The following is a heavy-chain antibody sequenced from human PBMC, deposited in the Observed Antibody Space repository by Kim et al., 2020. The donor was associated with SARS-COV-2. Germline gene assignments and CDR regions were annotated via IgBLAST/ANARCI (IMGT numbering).Heavy chain of an antibody. D-gene: IGHD3-10*01. J-gene: IGHJ4*02. CDR3: ARDSREGGLLWFGELCALDY. V-gene: IGHV3-33*05. CDR2: ISYDGSNK. Sequence: GGSLRLSCAASGFTFSSYGMHWVRQAPGKGLEWVAVISYDGSNKYYADSVKGRFTISRDNSKNTLYLQMNSLRAEDTAVYYCARDSREGGLLWFGELCALDYWGQGTLVTVSS. CDR1: GFTFSSYG.